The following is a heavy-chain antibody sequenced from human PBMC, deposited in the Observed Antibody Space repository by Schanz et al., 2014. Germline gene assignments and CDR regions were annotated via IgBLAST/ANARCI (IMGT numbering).Heavy chain of an antibody. J-gene: IGHJ4*02. Sequence: EVQLVESGGGLVKPGGSLRLSCEASEFTFSSYGMHWVRQAPGKGLEWVSTIYASGATYYADSVKRRFTISRDISKNTLHLQVTSLRAEDTAIYYCARDGNYYGSRNYYKTPYYFDYWGQGTLVTVSS. V-gene: IGHV3-66*01. CDR3: ARDGNYYGSRNYYKTPYYFDY. CDR1: EFTFSSYG. CDR2: IYASGAT. D-gene: IGHD3-10*01.